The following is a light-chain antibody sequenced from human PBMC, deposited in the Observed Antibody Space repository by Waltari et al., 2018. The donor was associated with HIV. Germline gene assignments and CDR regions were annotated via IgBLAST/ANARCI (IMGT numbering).Light chain of an antibody. Sequence: DIQMTQSPSSLSASIGDRVTITCRASQSISSYLNWYQQKPGKAPKLLTYGASTLQSGVPSNFSGSGSETDFTLIISSLQPEDFATYYCQQSYTTPRTFGQGTKLEIK. CDR1: QSISSY. CDR3: QQSYTTPRT. V-gene: IGKV1-39*01. J-gene: IGKJ2*02. CDR2: GAS.